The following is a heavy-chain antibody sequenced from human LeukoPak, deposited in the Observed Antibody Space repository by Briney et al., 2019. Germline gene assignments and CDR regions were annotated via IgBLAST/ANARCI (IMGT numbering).Heavy chain of an antibody. D-gene: IGHD4-17*01. CDR3: ARLNGDFTSRYFDY. V-gene: IGHV4-30-4*07. CDR2: IYYSGST. Sequence: SQTLSLTCAVSGGSISSGGYSWSWIRQPPGKGLEWIGYIYYSGSTNYNPSLKSRVTISVDTSKNQFSLKLSSVTAADTAVYYCARLNGDFTSRYFDYWGQGTLVTVSS. CDR1: GGSISSGGYS. J-gene: IGHJ4*02.